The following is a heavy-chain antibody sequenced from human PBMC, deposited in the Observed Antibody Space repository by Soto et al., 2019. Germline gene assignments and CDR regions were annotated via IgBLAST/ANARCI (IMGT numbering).Heavy chain of an antibody. V-gene: IGHV3-30-3*01. D-gene: IGHD2-2*01. CDR3: ARDTTDGHHDY. J-gene: IGHJ4*02. CDR2: MSYDGSNK. CDR1: GFTFSSYA. Sequence: QVQLVESGGGVVQPGRSLRLSCAASGFTFSSYAMHWVRQAPGKGLEWVAVMSYDGSNKYYADSVKGRFTISRDNSKNTLYLQMNSLRAEDTAVYYCARDTTDGHHDYWGQGTLVTVSS.